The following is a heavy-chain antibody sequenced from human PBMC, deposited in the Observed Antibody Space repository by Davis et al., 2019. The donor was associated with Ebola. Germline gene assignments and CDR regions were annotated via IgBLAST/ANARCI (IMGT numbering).Heavy chain of an antibody. CDR1: GYIFTSYA. D-gene: IGHD4-23*01. CDR3: AREGVTRRFDY. J-gene: IGHJ4*02. V-gene: IGHV1-3*01. CDR2: INGGNGDT. Sequence: AASVKVSCKASGYIFTSYAMHWVRQAPGQRLEWMGWINGGNGDTKYSQKFRDRVTITRDTSTSTAYMELSSLRSEDTAVYYCAREGVTRRFDYWGQGTLVTVSS.